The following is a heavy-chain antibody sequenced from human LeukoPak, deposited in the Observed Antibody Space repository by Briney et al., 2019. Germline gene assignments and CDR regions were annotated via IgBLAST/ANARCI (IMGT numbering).Heavy chain of an antibody. Sequence: GGSLRLSCAASGFTFSSYTMNWVRQAPGKGLEWVSSISSSSSYIYYADSVKGRFTISRDNAKNSLYLQMNSLRAEDTAVYYCAREMLAAVAAQSWGQGTLVTVSS. J-gene: IGHJ5*02. CDR3: AREMLAAVAAQS. D-gene: IGHD6-19*01. V-gene: IGHV3-21*01. CDR2: ISSSSSYI. CDR1: GFTFSSYT.